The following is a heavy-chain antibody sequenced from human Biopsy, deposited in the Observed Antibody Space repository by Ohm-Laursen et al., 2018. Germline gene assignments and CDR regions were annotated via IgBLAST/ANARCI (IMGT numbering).Heavy chain of an antibody. D-gene: IGHD1-14*01. CDR3: ASHVTYNFNGGLDY. V-gene: IGHV1-69*06. J-gene: IGHJ4*01. CDR1: RVTFSSYA. Sequence: SSVKVSCKSSRVTFSSYAVSWVRQAPGQGLEWMGGIIPMFGTTNYAQKFQGRLSITADKPTTAAYLELSGLRSEDTAVYYCASHVTYNFNGGLDYWGHGTLVTVSS. CDR2: IIPMFGTT.